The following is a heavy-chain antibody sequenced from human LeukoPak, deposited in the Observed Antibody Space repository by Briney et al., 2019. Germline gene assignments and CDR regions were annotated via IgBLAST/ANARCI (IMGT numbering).Heavy chain of an antibody. CDR1: GFTFSSYG. CDR3: ARDLSGYGQAYFDY. Sequence: GVSLRRSCAASGFTFSSYGMHWVRQAPGKGLEWVASIKQDGSQKYYVDSVKGRFIISRDNAENSLSLQMNSLRVEDTAVYFCARDLSGYGQAYFDYWGQGILVTVSS. J-gene: IGHJ4*02. V-gene: IGHV3-7*03. CDR2: IKQDGSQK. D-gene: IGHD3-22*01.